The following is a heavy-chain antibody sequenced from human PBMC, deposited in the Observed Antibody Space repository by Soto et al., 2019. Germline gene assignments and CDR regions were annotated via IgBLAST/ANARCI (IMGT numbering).Heavy chain of an antibody. Sequence: QVQLQESGPGLVKPSQTLSLTCTVSGGSISSGGYYWSSGGYYWSWIRQHPGKGLEWIGYIYSSGSTYYSSSLKSRVTISVDTSKNQFSLKLSSVTAADTAVYYCARGRSGTTYGGEFDYWGQGTQVTVSS. D-gene: IGHD1-7*01. CDR3: ARGRSGTTYGGEFDY. CDR2: IYSSGST. V-gene: IGHV4-31*03. CDR1: GGSISSGGYYWSSGGYY. J-gene: IGHJ4*02.